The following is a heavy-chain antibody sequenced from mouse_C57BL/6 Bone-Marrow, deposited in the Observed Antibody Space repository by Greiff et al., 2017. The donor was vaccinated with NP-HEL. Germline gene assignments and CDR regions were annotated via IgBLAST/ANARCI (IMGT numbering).Heavy chain of an antibody. Sequence: EVQLQQSGPGMVKPSPSLTLSCTVTGYSFTSGYDWHWIRHSPGNHLEWRGYISYSGNTNYNPTLKSRISITHDTSKNHIFLNLNSATTDDTSTYYCAKCYYAMGYWGQGTSVTVSS. V-gene: IGHV3-1*01. CDR2: ISYSGNT. J-gene: IGHJ4*01. CDR1: GYSFTSGYD. CDR3: AKCYYAMGY.